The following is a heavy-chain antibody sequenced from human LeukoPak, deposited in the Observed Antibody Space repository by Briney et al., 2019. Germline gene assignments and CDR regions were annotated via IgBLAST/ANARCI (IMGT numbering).Heavy chain of an antibody. CDR2: MNPNSGNT. D-gene: IGHD3/OR15-3a*01. Sequence: GASVKVSCKASGYTFTSYDMNWVRQATGQGLEWLGWMNPNSGNTGYARNFQGRVTMTMNTSITTAYMELSSLRSEDTAVYYCARALSWTTESYYYMDVWGEGTTVTVSS. CDR1: GYTFTSYD. J-gene: IGHJ6*03. CDR3: ARALSWTTESYYYMDV. V-gene: IGHV1-8*01.